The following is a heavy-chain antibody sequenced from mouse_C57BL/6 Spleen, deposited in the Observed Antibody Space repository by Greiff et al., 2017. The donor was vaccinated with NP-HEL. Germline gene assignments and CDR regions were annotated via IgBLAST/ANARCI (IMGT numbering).Heavy chain of an antibody. Sequence: VQLKESGGGLVQPGASLRLSCAASGFTFTDYYMSWVRQPPGKAPEWLALIRNKANGYTTEYTASVKGRFTISRDNSQNILYLQMNTLSAEDSATYYCVRGGLGRFAYWGQGTLVTVSA. CDR2: IRNKANGYTT. CDR3: VRGGLGRFAY. J-gene: IGHJ3*01. V-gene: IGHV7-4*01. CDR1: GFTFTDYY. D-gene: IGHD4-1*01.